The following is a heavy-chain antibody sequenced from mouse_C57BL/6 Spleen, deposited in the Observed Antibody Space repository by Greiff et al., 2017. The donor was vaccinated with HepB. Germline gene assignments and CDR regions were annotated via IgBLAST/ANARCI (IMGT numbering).Heavy chain of an antibody. CDR3: ARPPFRYEYFDV. D-gene: IGHD1-1*01. CDR2: IDPNSGGT. J-gene: IGHJ1*03. V-gene: IGHV1-72*01. Sequence: QVQLKQPGAELVKPGASVKLSCKASGYTFTSYWMHWVKQRPGRGLEWIGRIDPNSGGTKYNEKFKSKATLTVDKPSSTAYMQLSSLTSEDSAVYYCARPPFRYEYFDVWGTGTTVTVSS. CDR1: GYTFTSYW.